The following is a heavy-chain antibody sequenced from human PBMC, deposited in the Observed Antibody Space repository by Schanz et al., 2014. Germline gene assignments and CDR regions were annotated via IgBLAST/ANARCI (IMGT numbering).Heavy chain of an antibody. D-gene: IGHD6-13*01. CDR3: ARDGVDAAAGGNY. J-gene: IGHJ4*02. Sequence: VQLEQSGAEVKKPGSSVKVSCKASGGTFSSFGISWVRQAPGQGLEWMGWISANNGNTNKAQKLQGRVTMTTDTSTSTAYMELRSLRSDDTAVYYCARDGVDAAAGGNYWGQGTLVTVSS. CDR2: ISANNGNT. V-gene: IGHV1-18*01. CDR1: GGTFSSFG.